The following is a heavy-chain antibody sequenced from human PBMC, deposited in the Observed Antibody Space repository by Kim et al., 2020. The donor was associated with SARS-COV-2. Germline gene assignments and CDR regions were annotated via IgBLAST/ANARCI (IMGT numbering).Heavy chain of an antibody. V-gene: IGHV1-18*01. D-gene: IGHD6-13*01. CDR1: GYSFTNYI. J-gene: IGHJ4*02. CDR3: ARDREAWGKQQLPEY. CDR2: ISPYNSNT. Sequence: ASVKVSCRASGYSFTNYIITWVRQAPGQGLEWMGWISPYNSNTNYAQKFQGRVTMTADTSTNTAYMELRSLRSDDTAVYYCARDREAWGKQQLPEYWGQGTRVTVSS.